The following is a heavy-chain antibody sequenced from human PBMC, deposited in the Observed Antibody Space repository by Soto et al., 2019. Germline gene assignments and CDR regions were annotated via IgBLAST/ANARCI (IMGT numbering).Heavy chain of an antibody. J-gene: IGHJ1*01. CDR1: GYSFTSYW. Sequence: EVQLVQSGAEVKKPGESLKISCKGSGYSFTSYWIGWVRQMPGKGLEWMGIIYPGDSDTRYSPSFQGQVTISADKSISTAYLQWSSLKASDTAMYYCARLEKISEDTAMAYRPSEYFQHWGQGTLVTVSS. CDR2: IYPGDSDT. D-gene: IGHD5-18*01. CDR3: ARLEKISEDTAMAYRPSEYFQH. V-gene: IGHV5-51*01.